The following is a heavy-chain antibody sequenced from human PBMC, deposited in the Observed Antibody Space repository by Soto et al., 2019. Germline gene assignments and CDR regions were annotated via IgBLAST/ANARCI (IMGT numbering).Heavy chain of an antibody. CDR2: INAGNGNT. CDR1: GYTFTSYA. D-gene: IGHD4-17*01. J-gene: IGHJ6*03. Sequence: ASVKVSCKASGYTFTSYAMHWVRQAPGQRLEWMGWINAGNGNTKYSQKFQGRVTITRDTSASTAYMELSSLRSEDTAVYYCARDPLRLSCYGDQLYYYYYMDVWGKGTTVTVS. V-gene: IGHV1-3*01. CDR3: ARDPLRLSCYGDQLYYYYYMDV.